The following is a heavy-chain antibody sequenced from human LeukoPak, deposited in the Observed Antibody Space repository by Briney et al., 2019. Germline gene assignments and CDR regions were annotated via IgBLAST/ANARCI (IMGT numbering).Heavy chain of an antibody. J-gene: IGHJ5*02. CDR2: IIPIFGTA. CDR3: ARPPEYYDILTGYLP. V-gene: IGHV1-69*01. CDR1: GGTFSSYA. Sequence: SVKVSRKASGGTFSSYAISWVRQAPGQGLEWMGGIIPIFGTANYAQKFQGRVTITADESTSTAYMELSSLRSEDTAVYYCARPPEYYDILTGYLPWGQGTLVTVSS. D-gene: IGHD3-9*01.